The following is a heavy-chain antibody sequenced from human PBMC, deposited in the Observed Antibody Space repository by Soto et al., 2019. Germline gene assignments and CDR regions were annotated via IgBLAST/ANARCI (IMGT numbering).Heavy chain of an antibody. CDR2: MNPNSGNT. J-gene: IGHJ4*02. Sequence: ASVKGSCKASGYTFTSYDINWVRQATGQGLEGMGWMNPNSGNTGYAQKFQGRVTMTRNTSISTAYMELSSLRSEDTAVYYCARGRTYYDFWSVGYWGQGTLVTVSS. D-gene: IGHD3-3*01. CDR1: GYTFTSYD. CDR3: ARGRTYYDFWSVGY. V-gene: IGHV1-8*01.